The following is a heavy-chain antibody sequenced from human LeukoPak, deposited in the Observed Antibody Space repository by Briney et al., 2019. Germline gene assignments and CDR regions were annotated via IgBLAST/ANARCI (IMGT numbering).Heavy chain of an antibody. D-gene: IGHD3-16*01. CDR1: GFRFSAYA. Sequence: PGGSLRLSCAASGFRFSAYAMNWVRQAPGKGLEGVSSIGSSGSYMYYGDSVKGRFTVSRANAKNSLYLEMNSLGAEDTAVYFCAREDYGSGTPTIDYWGQGTLVSVAS. CDR3: AREDYGSGTPTIDY. V-gene: IGHV3-21*01. CDR2: IGSSGSYM. J-gene: IGHJ4*02.